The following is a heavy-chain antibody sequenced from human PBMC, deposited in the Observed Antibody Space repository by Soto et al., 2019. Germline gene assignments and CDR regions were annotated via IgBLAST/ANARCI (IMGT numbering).Heavy chain of an antibody. CDR1: GFTLSSCV. CDR3: VKDWFDP. J-gene: IGHJ5*02. V-gene: IGHV3-23*01. CDR2: IDVGSSGAGT. Sequence: GGSLRLSCAASGFTLSSCVMIWVRQAPGKGLEWVSGIDVGSSGAGTYYADSVKGRFTISRDNSKNTLYLQMSSLRAEDTAVYYCVKDWFDPWGQGTLVTVSS.